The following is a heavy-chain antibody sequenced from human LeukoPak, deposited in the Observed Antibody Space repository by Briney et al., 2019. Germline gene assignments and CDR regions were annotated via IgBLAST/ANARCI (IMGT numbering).Heavy chain of an antibody. D-gene: IGHD3-3*01. Sequence: SVKVSCKASGGTFSSYAISWVRQAPGQGLEWMGGIIPIFGTASYAQKFQGRVTITADESTSTAYMELSSLRSEDTAVYYCARSGTRSGYYLFYWGQGTLVTVSS. CDR2: IIPIFGTA. CDR1: GGTFSSYA. J-gene: IGHJ4*02. V-gene: IGHV1-69*13. CDR3: ARSGTRSGYYLFY.